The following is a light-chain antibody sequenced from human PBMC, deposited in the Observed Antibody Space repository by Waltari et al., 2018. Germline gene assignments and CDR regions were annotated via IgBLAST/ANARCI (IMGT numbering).Light chain of an antibody. J-gene: IGKJ1*01. CDR3: QHYVRLPVS. CDR2: DAS. V-gene: IGKV3-20*01. Sequence: EIVLTQSPGTLSLSPGERATLSCRASQSVGKFLAWYQQKPGQAPRLLIYDASNRATGIPDRFSGSGSGTDFSLTISRLEPEDFALYYCQHYVRLPVSFGQGTKVGIK. CDR1: QSVGKF.